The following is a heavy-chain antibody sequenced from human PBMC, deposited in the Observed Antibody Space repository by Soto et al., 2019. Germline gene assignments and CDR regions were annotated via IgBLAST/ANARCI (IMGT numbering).Heavy chain of an antibody. J-gene: IGHJ6*02. Sequence: QVQLVESGGGVVQPGRSLRISCVASGFTFKSYGMHWVRQAPGKGLEWLAFIWYDGSNKHYADSVKGRFTISRDNSKNTLYLQMNSLRAEDTAVYSCARGTYFYDSSALYGMNVWGQGTTVTVSS. CDR2: IWYDGSNK. V-gene: IGHV3-33*01. CDR1: GFTFKSYG. D-gene: IGHD3-22*01. CDR3: ARGTYFYDSSALYGMNV.